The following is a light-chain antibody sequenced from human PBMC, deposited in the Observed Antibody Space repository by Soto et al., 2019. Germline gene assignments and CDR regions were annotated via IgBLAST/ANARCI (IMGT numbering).Light chain of an antibody. Sequence: DIQMTQSPSSLSASVGDRVTITCRTSQSIASYLTWYQQKPGQAPKLLIYAASTLQSGVPSRFSGSGSGTDFTLTISSLQPEDFATYYCQQSSKTPYTFGQGTNLETK. CDR2: AAS. CDR1: QSIASY. V-gene: IGKV1-39*01. J-gene: IGKJ2*01. CDR3: QQSSKTPYT.